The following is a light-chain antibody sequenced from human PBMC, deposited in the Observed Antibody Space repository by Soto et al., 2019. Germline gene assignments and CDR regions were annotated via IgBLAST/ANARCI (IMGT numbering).Light chain of an antibody. CDR2: LGS. V-gene: IGKV2-28*01. CDR1: QSLLHSNGYNY. Sequence: IVMTQSPLSLPVTPGEPASISCRSSQSLLHSNGYNYLDWYQQKPGQSPQLLIYLGSNRASGVPDRFSGRGSGTDFTMKISRVEAEDVGVYYCIQALQTPAFGTGTKVDTK. J-gene: IGKJ3*01. CDR3: IQALQTPA.